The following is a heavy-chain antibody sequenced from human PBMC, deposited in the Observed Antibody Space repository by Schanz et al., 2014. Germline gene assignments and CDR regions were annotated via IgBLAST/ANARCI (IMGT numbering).Heavy chain of an antibody. V-gene: IGHV3-48*01. CDR1: GFTFITYT. J-gene: IGHJ4*02. CDR2: ISSSGTSI. Sequence: EVQLVESGGGVVQPGGSLRLSCATSGFTFITYTMNWVRQTPGKGLEWVSFISSSGTSIYYADSVKGRFTISRDNAKNSLYLQMNSLRAEDTGMYYCARGDPVAGLDYWGRGTLVTVSS. CDR3: ARGDPVAGLDY.